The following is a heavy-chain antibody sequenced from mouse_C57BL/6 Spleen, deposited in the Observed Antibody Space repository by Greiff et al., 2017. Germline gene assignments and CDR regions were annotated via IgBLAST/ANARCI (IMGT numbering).Heavy chain of an antibody. CDR2: IWSGGST. Sequence: QVQLQQSGPGLVQPSQSLSITCTVSGFSFTSYDVHWVRQSPGKGLEWLGVIWSGGSTDYNAAFISRLSISEDNSESQVFFKMNSLQADDTAIYYCARNHYDYAWFAYWGQGTLVTVSA. CDR1: GFSFTSYD. D-gene: IGHD2-4*01. V-gene: IGHV2-2*01. CDR3: ARNHYDYAWFAY. J-gene: IGHJ3*01.